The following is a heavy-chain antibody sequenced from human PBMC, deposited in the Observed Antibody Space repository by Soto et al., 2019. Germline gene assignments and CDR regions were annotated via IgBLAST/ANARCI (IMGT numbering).Heavy chain of an antibody. CDR1: GGSISSYY. CDR3: ARGHYFDY. J-gene: IGHJ4*02. CDR2: IYYSGST. Sequence: SETLSLTCTVSGGSISSYYWSWIRQPPGKGLEWIGYIYYSGSTNYNPSLKSRVTISVDTSKNQFSLKLSSVTAADTAVYYCARGHYFDYWGQGTLVTVSS. V-gene: IGHV4-59*01.